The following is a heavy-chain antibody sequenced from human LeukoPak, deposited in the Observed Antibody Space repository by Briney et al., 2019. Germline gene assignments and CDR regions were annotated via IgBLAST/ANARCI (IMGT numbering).Heavy chain of an antibody. Sequence: GGSLRLSCAASGFTFRNHGMHWVRQAPGKGLEWVAVIFYDGGNKYYADSVKGRLTISRDNSKNTLWLQMNSLRADDTAVYHCVRDRSYRYFDFWGPGTPVTVSS. J-gene: IGHJ4*02. CDR3: VRDRSYRYFDF. CDR1: GFTFRNHG. CDR2: IFYDGGNK. D-gene: IGHD5-18*01. V-gene: IGHV3-33*01.